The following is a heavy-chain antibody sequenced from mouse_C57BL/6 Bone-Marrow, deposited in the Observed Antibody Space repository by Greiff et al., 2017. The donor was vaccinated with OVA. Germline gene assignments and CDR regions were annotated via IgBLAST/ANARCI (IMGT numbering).Heavy chain of an antibody. J-gene: IGHJ4*01. V-gene: IGHV10-1*01. CDR1: GFSFNTYA. CDR3: VTVGYAMDY. CDR2: IRSKSNNYAT. Sequence: EVMLVESGGGLVQPKGSLKLSCAASGFSFNTYAMNWVRQAPGKGLEWVARIRSKSNNYATYYADSVKDRFTISRDDSESMLYLQMNNLKTEDTAMYYCVTVGYAMDYWGQGTSVTVSS.